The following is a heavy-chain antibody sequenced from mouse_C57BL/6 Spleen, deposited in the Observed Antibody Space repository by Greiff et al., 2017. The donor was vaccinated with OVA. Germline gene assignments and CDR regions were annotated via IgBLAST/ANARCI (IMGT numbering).Heavy chain of an antibody. CDR2: ISYDGSN. V-gene: IGHV3-6*01. Sequence: EVQLQQSGPGLVKPSQSLSLTCSVTGYSITSGYYWNWIRQFPGNKLEWMGYISYDGSNNYNPSLKNRISITRDTSKNQFFLKLNSVTTEDTATYYCAREGTTAAFAYWGQGTLVTVSA. D-gene: IGHD1-2*01. J-gene: IGHJ3*01. CDR1: GYSITSGYY. CDR3: AREGTTAAFAY.